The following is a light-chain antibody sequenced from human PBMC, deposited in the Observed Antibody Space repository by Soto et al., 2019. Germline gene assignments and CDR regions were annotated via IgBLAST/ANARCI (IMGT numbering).Light chain of an antibody. J-gene: IGKJ1*01. Sequence: DIQMTQSPSSLSASIGDSVTITCRASQNIGSYLHWYQHIPGKAPKVLIFLASDLQTGVPSRFSGSGSGTHFTFTISPLQPEDVATYYCQQSSSSPRTFGPGTRVEIK. CDR3: QQSSSSPRT. CDR1: QNIGSY. CDR2: LAS. V-gene: IGKV1-39*01.